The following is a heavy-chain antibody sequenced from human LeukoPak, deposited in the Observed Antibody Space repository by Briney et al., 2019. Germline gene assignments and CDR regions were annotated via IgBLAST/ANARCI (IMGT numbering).Heavy chain of an antibody. J-gene: IGHJ4*02. CDR2: IYSGGST. Sequence: PGGSLRLSCVASGFPFSSYWMTWVRQAPGKGLEWVSVIYSGGSTYYADSVKGRFTISRDNSKNTLYLQMNSLRAEDTAVYYCARDGTSSSWGQGTLVTVSS. CDR3: ARDGTSSS. CDR1: GFPFSSYW. D-gene: IGHD6-13*01. V-gene: IGHV3-53*01.